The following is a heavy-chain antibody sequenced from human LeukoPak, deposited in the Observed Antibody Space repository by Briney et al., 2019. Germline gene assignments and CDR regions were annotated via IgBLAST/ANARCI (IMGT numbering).Heavy chain of an antibody. CDR2: ISYSGIN. Sequence: SETLSLTCTVSGGSISSYYWSWIRQPPGKGLEWIGYISYSGINNYNPSLKSRVTISVDTSKNHFSLKLTSVTAADTAVYYCARDVRRRDGYNYAEVWGQGTLVTVSS. D-gene: IGHD5-24*01. J-gene: IGHJ4*02. CDR1: GGSISSYY. V-gene: IGHV4-59*01. CDR3: ARDVRRRDGYNYAEV.